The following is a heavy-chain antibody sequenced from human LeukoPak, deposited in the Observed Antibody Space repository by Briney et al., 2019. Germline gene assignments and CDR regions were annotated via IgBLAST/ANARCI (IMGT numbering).Heavy chain of an antibody. J-gene: IGHJ6*03. CDR1: GYTFTSYG. D-gene: IGHD3-16*01. CDR2: ISAYNGHT. CDR3: ARAWGSPDSYYYYMDV. Sequence: GPSVKVSCKASGYTFTSYGISWVRQAPGQGLEWMGWISAYNGHTNYAQKLQGRVTMTTDTSTSTAYMALRRLRSDDTAVYYCARAWGSPDSYYYYMDVWGKGTTVTVSS. V-gene: IGHV1-18*01.